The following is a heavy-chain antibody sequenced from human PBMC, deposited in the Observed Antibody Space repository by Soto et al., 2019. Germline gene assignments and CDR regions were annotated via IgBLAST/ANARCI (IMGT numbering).Heavy chain of an antibody. Sequence: SETLSLTCTVSGGSINSGDYYWSWIRQPPGKGLEWIGYIYYSGSTYYNPSLKSRVTISVDTSKNQFSLKLSSVTAADTAVYYCATRRDNYYDSSGYYANWFDPWGQGTLVTAPQ. CDR2: IYYSGST. V-gene: IGHV4-30-4*01. CDR3: ATRRDNYYDSSGYYANWFDP. CDR1: GGSINSGDYY. J-gene: IGHJ5*02. D-gene: IGHD3-22*01.